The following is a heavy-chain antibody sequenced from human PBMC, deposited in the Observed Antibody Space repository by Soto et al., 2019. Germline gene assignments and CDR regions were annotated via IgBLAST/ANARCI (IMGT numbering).Heavy chain of an antibody. J-gene: IGHJ5*02. V-gene: IGHV3-23*01. D-gene: IGHD4-17*01. CDR2: ISGSGGST. Sequence: GGSLRLSCASSGFPFSSYSMSLVRQAPGKGLEWVSAISGSGGSTYYADSVKGRFTISRDNSKNTLYLQMNSLRAEDTAVYYCAKDRAVTTYKGYNWFDPWGQGTLVTVS. CDR3: AKDRAVTTYKGYNWFDP. CDR1: GFPFSSYS.